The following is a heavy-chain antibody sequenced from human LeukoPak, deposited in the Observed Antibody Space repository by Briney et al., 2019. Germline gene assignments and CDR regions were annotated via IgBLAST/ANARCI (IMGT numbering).Heavy chain of an antibody. D-gene: IGHD5-24*01. V-gene: IGHV4-61*01. J-gene: IGHJ4*02. CDR1: GGSISSGSYY. CDR2: IYYSGST. CDR3: ARAMATTTWDYFDY. Sequence: SQTLSLTCTVSGGSISSGSYYWSWIRQPPGKGLEWIGYIYYSGSTNYNPSLKSRVTISVDTSKNQFSLKLSSVTAADTAVYYCARAMATTTWDYFDYWGQGTLVTVSS.